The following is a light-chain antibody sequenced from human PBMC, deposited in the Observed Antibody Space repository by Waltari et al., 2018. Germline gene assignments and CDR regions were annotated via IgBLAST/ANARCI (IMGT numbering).Light chain of an antibody. Sequence: DIVMTQSPDSLAVFLGERATINCKSIQSVLYSPTNKNYLAWYQQKPGQPPKLLIYWASTRESGVPDRFSGSGSGTDFTLTISSLQAEDVAVYYCQQYYSTPPITFGQGTRLEIK. CDR3: QQYYSTPPIT. V-gene: IGKV4-1*01. CDR2: WAS. J-gene: IGKJ5*01. CDR1: QSVLYSPTNKNY.